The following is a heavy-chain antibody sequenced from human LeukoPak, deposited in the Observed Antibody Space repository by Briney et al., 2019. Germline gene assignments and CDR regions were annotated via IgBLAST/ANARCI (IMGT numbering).Heavy chain of an antibody. CDR2: IYYSGST. CDR3: ARDRPWACSGGSCHGDWFDP. CDR1: GGSISSYY. Sequence: SETLSLTCTVSGGSISSYYWSWMRQHPGKGLEWIGYIYYSGSTNYNPSLKSRVTISVDTSKNQFSLKLSSVTAADTAVYYCARDRPWACSGGSCHGDWFDPWGQGTLVTVSS. V-gene: IGHV4-59*01. D-gene: IGHD2-15*01. J-gene: IGHJ5*02.